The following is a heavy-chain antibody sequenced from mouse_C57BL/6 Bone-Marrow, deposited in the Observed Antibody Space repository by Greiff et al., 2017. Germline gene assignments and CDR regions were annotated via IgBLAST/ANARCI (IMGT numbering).Heavy chain of an antibody. J-gene: IGHJ3*01. V-gene: IGHV3-6*01. CDR3: ATVYYGYDAGFAY. Sequence: VQLKESGPGLVKPSQSLSLTCSVTGYSITSGYYWNWIRQFPGNKLEWMGYISYDGSNNYNPSLKNRISITRDTSKNQFFLKLNSVTTEATATYYCATVYYGYDAGFAYWGQGTLVTVSA. D-gene: IGHD2-2*01. CDR2: ISYDGSN. CDR1: GYSITSGYY.